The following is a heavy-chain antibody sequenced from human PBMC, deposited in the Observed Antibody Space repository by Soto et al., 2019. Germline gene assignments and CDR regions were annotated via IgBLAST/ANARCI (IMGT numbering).Heavy chain of an antibody. CDR2: ISAYNGNT. Sequence: QVQLVQSGAEVKKPGASVKVSCKASGYTFTSYGISWVRQAPGQGLEWMGWISAYNGNTNYAQKLQSRVTMTTDTSTSTAYRELRSPRADDTAVYYCARESAVAALDPWGQGTLVTVSS. J-gene: IGHJ5*02. CDR1: GYTFTSYG. V-gene: IGHV1-18*01. CDR3: ARESAVAALDP. D-gene: IGHD6-19*01.